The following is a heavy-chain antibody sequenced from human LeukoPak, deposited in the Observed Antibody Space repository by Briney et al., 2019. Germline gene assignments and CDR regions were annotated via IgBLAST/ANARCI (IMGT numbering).Heavy chain of an antibody. CDR1: GFTFDDYA. D-gene: IGHD1-26*01. Sequence: GGSLRLSCAASGFTFDDYAMHWVRQAPGKGLEWVSGISWNSGSIGYADSVKGRFTISRDNAKNSLYLQMNSLRAEDTALYYCAKDSGSYYVTGAAFDYWGQGTLVTVSS. V-gene: IGHV3-9*01. CDR3: AKDSGSYYVTGAAFDY. J-gene: IGHJ4*02. CDR2: ISWNSGSI.